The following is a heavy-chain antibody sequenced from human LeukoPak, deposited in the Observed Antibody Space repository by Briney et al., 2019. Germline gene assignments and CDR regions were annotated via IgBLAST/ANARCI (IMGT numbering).Heavy chain of an antibody. CDR1: GYTFTSYG. CDR2: ISAYNGNT. Sequence: ASVKVSCTASGYTFTSYGISWVRQAPGQGLEWMGWISAYNGNTNYAPKLQGRVTMTTDTSTSTAYTELRSLRSDDTAVYYCARDFRGGNCGVPDYWGQGTLVTVSS. CDR3: ARDFRGGNCGVPDY. D-gene: IGHD4-23*01. J-gene: IGHJ4*02. V-gene: IGHV1-18*01.